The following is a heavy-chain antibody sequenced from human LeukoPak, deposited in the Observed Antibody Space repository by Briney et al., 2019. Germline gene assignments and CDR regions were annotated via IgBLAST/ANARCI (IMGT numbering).Heavy chain of an antibody. CDR1: GFTFNSYT. CDR2: IDSSSSYI. V-gene: IGHV3-21*01. D-gene: IGHD3-16*01. J-gene: IGHJ4*02. Sequence: GGSLRLSCAASGFTFNSYTLNWVRQAPGKGLEWVSSIDSSSSYIYYADSVKGRFTISRDNAKNSLYLQMNSLRAEDTAVYYCARVRGSYCLDYWGQGTLVTVSS. CDR3: ARVRGSYCLDY.